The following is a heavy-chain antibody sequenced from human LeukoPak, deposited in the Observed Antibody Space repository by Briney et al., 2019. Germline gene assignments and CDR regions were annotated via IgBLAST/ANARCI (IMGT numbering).Heavy chain of an antibody. D-gene: IGHD6-19*01. CDR1: GGSISGYY. Sequence: SETLSLTCTVSGGSISGYYWSWIRQSPGGRLQWIGYIFYSGSTNSDPSLEGRVTISVDTSKNQFSLKLSSVTAADTAVYYCARLSSGWVNAFDIWGQGTMVTVSS. J-gene: IGHJ3*02. CDR3: ARLSSGWVNAFDI. V-gene: IGHV4-59*08. CDR2: IFYSGST.